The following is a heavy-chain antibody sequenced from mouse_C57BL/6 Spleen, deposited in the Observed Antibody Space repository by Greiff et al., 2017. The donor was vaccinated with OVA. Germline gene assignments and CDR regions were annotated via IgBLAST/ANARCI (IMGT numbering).Heavy chain of an antibody. D-gene: IGHD2-5*01. V-gene: IGHV1-55*01. CDR2: IYPGSGST. CDR3: AREGNYSNYVTWFAY. J-gene: IGHJ3*01. CDR1: GYTFTSYW. Sequence: QVQLQQPGAELVKPGASVKMSCKASGYTFTSYWINWVKQRPGQGLEWIGDIYPGSGSTNYNEKFKSKATLTVDTSSSTAYMQLSSLTSEDSAVYYCAREGNYSNYVTWFAYWGQGTLVTVSA.